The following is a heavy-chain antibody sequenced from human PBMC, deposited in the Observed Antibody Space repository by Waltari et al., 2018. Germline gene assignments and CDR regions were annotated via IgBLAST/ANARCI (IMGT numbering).Heavy chain of an antibody. CDR2: ISNGGVKT. V-gene: IGHV3-21*01. Sequence: EVQLVESGGGLVKPGGSLRLSCAASGFTFSDYYMHWVRQASGKGLEWVSRISNGGVKTWYADSVKGRFTISRENAKNTLYFQMDSLRAEDTAVYYCAREGSGLRSNWYFDLWGPGTPITISS. D-gene: IGHD1-26*01. CDR3: AREGSGLRSNWYFDL. J-gene: IGHJ2*01. CDR1: GFTFSDYY.